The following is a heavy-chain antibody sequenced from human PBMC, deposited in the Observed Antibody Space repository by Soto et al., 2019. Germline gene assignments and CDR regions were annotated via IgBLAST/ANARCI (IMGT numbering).Heavy chain of an antibody. J-gene: IGHJ5*01. CDR1: GFTFSSYW. D-gene: IGHD1-26*01. V-gene: IGHV3-7*02. Sequence: GGSLRLSCAASGFTFSSYWMGWVRQAPGKGLEWVANIKQDGSEKYYVDSVKGRFTISRDNAKNTLYLQMNSLRAEDTAVYYCATHSGTYFDYSNWFDSWGQGTLVTVSS. CDR3: ATHSGTYFDYSNWFDS. CDR2: IKQDGSEK.